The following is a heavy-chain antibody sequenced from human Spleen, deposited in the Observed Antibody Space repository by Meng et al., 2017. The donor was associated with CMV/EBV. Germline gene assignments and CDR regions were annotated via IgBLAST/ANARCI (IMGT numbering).Heavy chain of an antibody. J-gene: IGHJ4*02. V-gene: IGHV3-43D*03. CDR3: AKGMSSSWIFDY. Sequence: GGSLRLSCAASGFTFDDYAMHWVRQAPGKGLEWVSLISWDGGSTYYADSVKGRFTISRDNSKNSLYLQMNSLRAEDTALYYCAKGMSSSWIFDYWGQGTLVTVSS. D-gene: IGHD6-13*01. CDR1: GFTFDDYA. CDR2: ISWDGGST.